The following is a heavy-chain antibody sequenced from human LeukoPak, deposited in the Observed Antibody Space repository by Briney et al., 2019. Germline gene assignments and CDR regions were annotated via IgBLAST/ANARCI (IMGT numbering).Heavy chain of an antibody. V-gene: IGHV5-51*01. CDR1: GYIFTHNW. Sequence: ESLTISCTGSGYIFTHNWLGWVRQMPGKGLEWMGIIYPGDSDTRYSPSFEGQVTISVDKSSSTAYLQWSSLKASDTAMYYCARQTRDGSGSRGYFFDFWGQGTLVTVSS. J-gene: IGHJ4*02. D-gene: IGHD3-10*01. CDR3: ARQTRDGSGSRGYFFDF. CDR2: IYPGDSDT.